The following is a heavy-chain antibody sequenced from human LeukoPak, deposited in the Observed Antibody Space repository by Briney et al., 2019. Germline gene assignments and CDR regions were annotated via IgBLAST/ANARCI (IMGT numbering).Heavy chain of an antibody. V-gene: IGHV4-34*01. Sequence: SETLSLTCAVYGGSFSGYYWSWIRQPPGKGLEWIGEINHSGSTNYNPSLKSRVTISVDTSKNQFSLKLSSVTAADTAVYYCARLGYYYYYYMDVWGKGTTVTISS. CDR1: GGSFSGYY. CDR2: INHSGST. CDR3: ARLGYYYYYYMDV. J-gene: IGHJ6*03. D-gene: IGHD7-27*01.